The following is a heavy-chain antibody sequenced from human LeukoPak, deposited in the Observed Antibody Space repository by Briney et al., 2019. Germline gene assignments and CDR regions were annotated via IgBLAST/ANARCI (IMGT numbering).Heavy chain of an antibody. CDR2: IIPIFGTA. J-gene: IGHJ6*03. D-gene: IGHD4-17*01. V-gene: IGHV1-69*13. CDR3: ARARDYGYYYYYYYMDV. CDR1: GYTFTSYG. Sequence: ASVKVSCKASGYTFTSYGISWVRQAPGQGLEWMGGIIPIFGTANYAQKFQGRVTITADESTSTAYMELSSLRSEDTAVYYCARARDYGYYYYYYYMDVWGKGTTVTISS.